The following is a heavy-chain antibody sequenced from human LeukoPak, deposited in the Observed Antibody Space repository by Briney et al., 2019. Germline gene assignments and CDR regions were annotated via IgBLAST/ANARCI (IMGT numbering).Heavy chain of an antibody. CDR1: GGSISSGGYY. J-gene: IGHJ2*01. CDR2: IYYSGST. CDR3: AKDFYGTVTTGGAYWYFDL. V-gene: IGHV4-31*03. D-gene: IGHD4-17*01. Sequence: SETLSLTCTVSGGSISSGGYYWSWIRQHPGKGLEWIGYIYYSGSTYYNPSLKSRVTISVDRSKNQFSLKLSSVTAADTAVYYCAKDFYGTVTTGGAYWYFDLWGRGTLVTVSS.